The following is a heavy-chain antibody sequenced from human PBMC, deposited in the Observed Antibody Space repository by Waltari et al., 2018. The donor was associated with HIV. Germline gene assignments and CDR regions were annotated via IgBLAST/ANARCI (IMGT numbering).Heavy chain of an antibody. CDR1: GFTFSSYW. Sequence: EVQLVESGGGLVQPGGSLRLSCAASGFTFSSYWTHWVRQAPGKGLGWVSRINRDGSSTSYADSVKGRFTISRDNAKNTLYLQMNSLRAEDTAVYYCARAGRDGKLPPDYWGQGTLVTVSS. J-gene: IGHJ4*02. D-gene: IGHD1-7*01. CDR2: INRDGSST. CDR3: ARAGRDGKLPPDY. V-gene: IGHV3-74*01.